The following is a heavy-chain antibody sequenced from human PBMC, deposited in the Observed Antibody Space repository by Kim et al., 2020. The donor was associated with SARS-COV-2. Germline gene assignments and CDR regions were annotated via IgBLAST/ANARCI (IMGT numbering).Heavy chain of an antibody. D-gene: IGHD5-18*01. CDR1: GFTFDDYA. Sequence: GGSLRLSCAASGFTFDDYAMHWVRQAPGKGLEWVSGISWNSGSIGYADSVKGRFTISRDNAKNSLYLQMNSLRAEDTALYYCAKDIGDTAIPFRWYFDLWGRGTLVTVSS. V-gene: IGHV3-9*01. CDR2: ISWNSGSI. CDR3: AKDIGDTAIPFRWYFDL. J-gene: IGHJ2*01.